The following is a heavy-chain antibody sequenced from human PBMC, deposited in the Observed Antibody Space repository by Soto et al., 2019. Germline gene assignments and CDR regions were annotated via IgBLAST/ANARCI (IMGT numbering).Heavy chain of an antibody. D-gene: IGHD3-3*01. J-gene: IGHJ6*02. CDR3: AREGSDYAFWSGYHNYGMDV. V-gene: IGHV4-59*01. Sequence: PXEILSLTCTVSGGSISSYYWSWIRQPPGKGLEWIGYIYYSGSTNYNPSLKSRVTISVDTSKNQFSLKLSSVTAADTAVYYCAREGSDYAFWSGYHNYGMDVWGQGTTVTVSS. CDR2: IYYSGST. CDR1: GGSISSYY.